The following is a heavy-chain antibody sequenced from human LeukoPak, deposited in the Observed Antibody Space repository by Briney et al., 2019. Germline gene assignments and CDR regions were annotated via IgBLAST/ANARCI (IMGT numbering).Heavy chain of an antibody. CDR2: IYTSGST. D-gene: IGHD1-20*01. V-gene: IGHV4-61*02. CDR1: GGSISSGSYY. Sequence: PSQTLSLTCTVSGGSISSGSYYWSWIRQPAGKGLEWIGRIYTSGSTNYNPSLKSRVTISVDTSKNQFSLKLSSVTAADTAVYYCARNPYSWKSYYFDYWGQGTLVTVSA. CDR3: ARNPYSWKSYYFDY. J-gene: IGHJ4*02.